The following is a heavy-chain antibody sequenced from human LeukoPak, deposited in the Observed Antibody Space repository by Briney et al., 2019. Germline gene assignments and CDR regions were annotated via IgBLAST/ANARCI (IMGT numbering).Heavy chain of an antibody. V-gene: IGHV1-3*01. Sequence: ASVKVSCKASGYTFTSYAMHWVRQAPGQRLEWMGWINAGNGNTIYSQKFQGRVTVTRDTSASTAYMELSSLRSEDTAVYYCARDATYSGYGDYWGQGTLVTVSS. CDR1: GYTFTSYA. J-gene: IGHJ4*02. CDR2: INAGNGNT. D-gene: IGHD5-12*01. CDR3: ARDATYSGYGDY.